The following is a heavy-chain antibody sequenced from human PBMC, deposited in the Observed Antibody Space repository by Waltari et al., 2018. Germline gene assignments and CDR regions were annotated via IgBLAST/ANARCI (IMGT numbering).Heavy chain of an antibody. Sequence: QLQLQESGPRLVKPSETLSLTCTVSGGSTSSSSYYWGWIRQPPGKGLEWIGSIYYSGSTYYRPSLKSRVTISVDTSKNQFSLKLSSVTAADTAVYYCARHLRGIMTNPFDNWGQGNLVTVSS. CDR3: ARHLRGIMTNPFDN. CDR2: IYYSGST. CDR1: GGSTSSSSYY. D-gene: IGHD3-10*01. V-gene: IGHV4-39*01. J-gene: IGHJ4*02.